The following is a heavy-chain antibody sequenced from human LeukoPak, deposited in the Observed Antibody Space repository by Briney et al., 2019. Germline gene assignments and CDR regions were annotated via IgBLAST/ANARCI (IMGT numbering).Heavy chain of an antibody. Sequence: ASETLSLTRTVSGGSISSYYWSWIRQPAGKGLEWIGRIYTSGSTNYNPSLKSRVTMSVDTSKNQFSLKLSSVTAADTAVYYCAREADVTTVTPNWFDPWGQGTLVTVSS. CDR3: AREADVTTVTPNWFDP. CDR2: IYTSGST. V-gene: IGHV4-4*07. CDR1: GGSISSYY. J-gene: IGHJ5*02. D-gene: IGHD4-11*01.